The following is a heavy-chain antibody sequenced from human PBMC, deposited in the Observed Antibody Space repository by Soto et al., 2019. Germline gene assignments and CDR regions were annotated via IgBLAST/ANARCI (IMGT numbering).Heavy chain of an antibody. V-gene: IGHV3-48*03. Sequence: LRLSCVGSEFTFSNYEMNWVRQAPGKGLEWVSYISYTGSTIYYADSVRGRFTISRDNSKNSLYLQMNSLRAEDTAVYYCARGLRNYYDRSGLHYWGQGTLVTVSS. CDR2: ISYTGSTI. J-gene: IGHJ4*02. D-gene: IGHD3-22*01. CDR3: ARGLRNYYDRSGLHY. CDR1: EFTFSNYE.